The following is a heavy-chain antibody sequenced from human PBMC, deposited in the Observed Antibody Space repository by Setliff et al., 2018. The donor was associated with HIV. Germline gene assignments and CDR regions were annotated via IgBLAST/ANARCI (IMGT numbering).Heavy chain of an antibody. CDR1: GGSISSNSYY. Sequence: SETLSLTCTVSGGSISSNSYYWGWIRQPPGKGLEWIGSIYHSGRTYYNPSLKSRVTISVDTSKNQFTLKLTAVTAADTAVYYCARDQPQDYDSLTGYYTGRYFDYWGRGTLVTVSS. V-gene: IGHV4-39*06. CDR3: ARDQPQDYDSLTGYYTGRYFDY. CDR2: IYHSGRT. J-gene: IGHJ4*02. D-gene: IGHD3-9*01.